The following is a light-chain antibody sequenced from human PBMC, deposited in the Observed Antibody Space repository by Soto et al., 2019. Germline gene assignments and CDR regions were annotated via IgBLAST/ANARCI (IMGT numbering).Light chain of an antibody. V-gene: IGKV1-5*03. CDR3: QQYHTYLT. Sequence: DMQMTQSPSTLSASVGDRVTITCRASQSISNWLAWYQQKPGKAPKLLIYKASNLENGVPSRFSGSGSGTAFTLTITSLQPEDFATYYCQQYHTYLTFGGGTKVEIK. J-gene: IGKJ4*01. CDR2: KAS. CDR1: QSISNW.